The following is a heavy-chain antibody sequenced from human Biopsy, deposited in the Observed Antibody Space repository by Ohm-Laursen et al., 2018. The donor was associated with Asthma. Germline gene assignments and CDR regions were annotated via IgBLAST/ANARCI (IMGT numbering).Heavy chain of an antibody. CDR1: GYTFNSAG. CDR3: ARAVDYSHYYGIDV. J-gene: IGHJ6*02. Sequence: EASVTASCNTSGYTFNSAGITWVRQAPGQGLEWMGWISVYNGNTKVAQKLQDRVTMITDTSTSTAYMELRSLRSDDTAVYFCARAVDYSHYYGIDVWGQGTTVTVS. D-gene: IGHD3-10*01. CDR2: ISVYNGNT. V-gene: IGHV1-18*01.